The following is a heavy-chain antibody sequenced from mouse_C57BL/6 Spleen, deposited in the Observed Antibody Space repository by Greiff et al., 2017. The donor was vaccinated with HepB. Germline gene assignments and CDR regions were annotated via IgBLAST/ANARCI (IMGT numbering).Heavy chain of an antibody. CDR2: IHPNSGST. CDR1: GYTFTSYW. J-gene: IGHJ2*01. Sequence: QVQLQQPGAELVKPGASVKLSCKASGYTFTSYWMHWVKQRPGQGLEWIGMIHPNSGSTNYNEKFKSKATLTVDKSSSTAYMQLSSLTSEDSAVYYCARLAPTPAFFDYWGQGTTLTVSS. V-gene: IGHV1-64*01. CDR3: ARLAPTPAFFDY.